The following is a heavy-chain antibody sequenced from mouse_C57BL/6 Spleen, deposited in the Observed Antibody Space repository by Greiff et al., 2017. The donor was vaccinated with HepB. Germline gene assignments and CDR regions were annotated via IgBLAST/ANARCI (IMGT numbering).Heavy chain of an antibody. CDR3: ARGGDYPAWFAY. D-gene: IGHD2-13*01. V-gene: IGHV5-4*03. CDR1: GFTFSSYA. J-gene: IGHJ3*01. Sequence: DVMLVESGGGLVKPGGSLKLSCAASGFTFSSYAMSWVRQTPEKRLEWVANISDGGSYTYYQDNVKGRFTISRDNAKTNLYLQMSHLKSEDTAMYYCARGGDYPAWFAYWGQGTLVTVSA. CDR2: ISDGGSYT.